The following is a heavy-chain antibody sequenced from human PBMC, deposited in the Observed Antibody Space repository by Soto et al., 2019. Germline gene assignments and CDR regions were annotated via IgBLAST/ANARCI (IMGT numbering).Heavy chain of an antibody. CDR2: TYYRSNWRH. CDR3: ARAVARSGFDL. J-gene: IGHJ4*02. V-gene: IGHV6-1*01. CDR1: GDSVSSNTAA. D-gene: IGHD6-19*01. Sequence: PSQTLSLTCAISGDSVSSNTAAWNWIRSSPSRGLEWLGRTYYRSNWRHDYAVSVRSRITVNTDTSKNHFSLQLNSVTPDDTAVYYCARAVARSGFDLWGQGTLVTVSS.